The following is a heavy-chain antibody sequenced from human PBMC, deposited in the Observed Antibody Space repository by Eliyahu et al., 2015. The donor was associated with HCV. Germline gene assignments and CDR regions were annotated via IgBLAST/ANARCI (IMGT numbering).Heavy chain of an antibody. D-gene: IGHD1-1*01. J-gene: IGHJ4*02. V-gene: IGHV3-49*04. CDR1: EXSFGDXN. CDR3: SAETWHTGSSEDH. Sequence: LVESGGGSVRPGRSLTLXCQXSEXSFGDXNMYWVRQAPGKGLEWVAFIRSGGLGGTADYAASVKGRFTISRDDSKKIAYLHMNPVKTEDTGLYYCSAETWHTGSSEDHWGQGTLVTVSS. CDR2: IRSGGLGGTA.